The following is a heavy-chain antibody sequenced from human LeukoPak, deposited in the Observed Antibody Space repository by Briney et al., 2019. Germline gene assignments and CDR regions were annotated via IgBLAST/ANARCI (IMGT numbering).Heavy chain of an antibody. V-gene: IGHV5-51*01. D-gene: IGHD6-19*01. Sequence: GESLKISCAVSGYSFTNYWIGWVRLMPGKGLEWMGVIWPGDSDTRYSPSFQGQVTISADKSISTAYLQWSSLKASDSAIYYCARQGIAVSGTYFDNWGQGTLVTVSS. J-gene: IGHJ4*02. CDR1: GYSFTNYW. CDR2: IWPGDSDT. CDR3: ARQGIAVSGTYFDN.